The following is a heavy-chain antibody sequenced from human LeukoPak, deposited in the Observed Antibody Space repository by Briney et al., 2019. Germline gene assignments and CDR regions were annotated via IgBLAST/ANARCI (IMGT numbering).Heavy chain of an antibody. Sequence: ASVKVSCKASGYTFTTYYMHWVRQAPGQGLEWMGIINPSGGSATYAQKFQGRVTMTRDTSTTTVYMELSSLRSEDTAVYYCAREFGGFDPWGRGTLVTVSS. CDR3: AREFGGFDP. D-gene: IGHD3-16*01. CDR1: GYTFTTYY. CDR2: INPSGGSA. J-gene: IGHJ5*02. V-gene: IGHV1-46*01.